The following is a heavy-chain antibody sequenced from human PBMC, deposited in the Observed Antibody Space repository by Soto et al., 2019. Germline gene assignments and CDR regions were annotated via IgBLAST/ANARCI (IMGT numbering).Heavy chain of an antibody. CDR2: ISYDGSYK. J-gene: IGHJ4*02. D-gene: IGHD5-12*01. Sequence: GGSVRLSCAASGFTFSSYGMHWVRQAPGKGLEWVAVISYDGSYKYYADSMKGRVTISRDNSKNTLYVQMNSLRAEDTAVYYCAKEGSVVATTPDFDYWGQGTLVTVSS. V-gene: IGHV3-30*18. CDR3: AKEGSVVATTPDFDY. CDR1: GFTFSSYG.